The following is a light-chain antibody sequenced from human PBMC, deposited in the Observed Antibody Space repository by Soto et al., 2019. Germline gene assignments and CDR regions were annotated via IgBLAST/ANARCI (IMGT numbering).Light chain of an antibody. Sequence: QSALTQPASVSGSPGQSITISCTGTSSDVGSYNLVSWFQQLPGKVPKLIIYEGTKRPSGVSDRFSGSKSGYTASLTISGLQAEDAAHYYCFSYAGNSVYVFGTGTKVTVL. CDR2: EGT. V-gene: IGLV2-23*01. CDR3: FSYAGNSVYV. J-gene: IGLJ1*01. CDR1: SSDVGSYNL.